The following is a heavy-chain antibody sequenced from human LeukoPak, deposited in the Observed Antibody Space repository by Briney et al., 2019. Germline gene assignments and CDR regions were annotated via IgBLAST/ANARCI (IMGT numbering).Heavy chain of an antibody. D-gene: IGHD5-18*01. CDR2: IRYDGSNK. Sequence: PGGSLRLSCVASGFTFSSYGMHWVRQAPGKGLEWVAFIRYDGSNKYYADSVKGRFTISRDNSKNTLYLQMNSLRAEDTAVYYCAKEIPPKGYTAMEDYWGQGTLVTVSS. V-gene: IGHV3-30*02. CDR1: GFTFSSYG. J-gene: IGHJ4*02. CDR3: AKEIPPKGYTAMEDY.